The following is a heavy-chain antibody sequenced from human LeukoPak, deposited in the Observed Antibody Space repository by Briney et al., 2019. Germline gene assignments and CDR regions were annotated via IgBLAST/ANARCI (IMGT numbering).Heavy chain of an antibody. V-gene: IGHV3-74*01. D-gene: IGHD3-9*01. CDR2: INSDGSSI. CDR1: GLTLSDYW. J-gene: IGHJ4*02. Sequence: AGGSLRLSCAASGLTLSDYWMHWVRQAPGKGLVWVSRINSDGSSISYADSVKGRFTISRDNAKNTLYLQMNSLRAEDTAVYYCAIGNSGYGNFDYWGQGTLVTVSS. CDR3: AIGNSGYGNFDY.